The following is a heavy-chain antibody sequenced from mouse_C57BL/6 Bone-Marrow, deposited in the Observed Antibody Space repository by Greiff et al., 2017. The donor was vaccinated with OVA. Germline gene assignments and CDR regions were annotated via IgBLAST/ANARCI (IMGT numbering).Heavy chain of an antibody. Sequence: VHLVESGPELVKPGASVKISCKASGYAISSSWMNWVKQRPGKGLEWIGRIYPGDGDTNYNGKFKGKATLTADKSSSTAYLQLSSLTSEDSAVYMCARCLDYGSLTRHFDVWGTGTTVTVSS. V-gene: IGHV1-82*01. D-gene: IGHD1-1*01. CDR1: GYAISSSW. CDR2: IYPGDGDT. CDR3: ARCLDYGSLTRHFDV. J-gene: IGHJ1*03.